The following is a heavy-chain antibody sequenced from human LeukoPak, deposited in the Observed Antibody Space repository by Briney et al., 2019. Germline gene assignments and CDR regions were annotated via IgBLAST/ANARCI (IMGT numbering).Heavy chain of an antibody. D-gene: IGHD3-22*01. CDR2: INPSGGST. CDR3: ARGSSGYYSRLDY. CDR1: RYTFTSYY. Sequence: ASVKVSFKASRYTFTSYYMHWVRQAPGQGLEWMGVINPSGGSTSYAQKFQGRVTMTRDTSTSTVYMELSSLRSEDTAVYYCARGSSGYYSRLDYWGQGTLVTVSS. J-gene: IGHJ4*02. V-gene: IGHV1-46*01.